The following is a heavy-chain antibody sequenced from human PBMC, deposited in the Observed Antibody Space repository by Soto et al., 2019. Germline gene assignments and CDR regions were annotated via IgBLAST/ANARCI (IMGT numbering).Heavy chain of an antibody. CDR1: GFTFSSYS. Sequence: PGGSLRLSCAASGFTFSSYSMNWVRQAPGKGLEWVSSISSSSSYIYYADSVKGQFTISRDNAKNSLYLQMNCLSAEDTVVYYCASGDTHYDFWSGYYEHYYYYYMDVWGKGTTVTVSS. V-gene: IGHV3-21*01. CDR3: ASGDTHYDFWSGYYEHYYYYYMDV. D-gene: IGHD3-3*01. CDR2: ISSSSSYI. J-gene: IGHJ6*03.